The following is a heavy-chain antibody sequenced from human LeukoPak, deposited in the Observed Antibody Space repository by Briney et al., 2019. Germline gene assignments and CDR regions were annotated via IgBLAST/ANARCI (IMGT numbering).Heavy chain of an antibody. CDR1: GYTFTNYY. CDR3: ARVKRVVLRFLEWLPFDY. CDR2: INPSGGST. Sequence: ASVKVSCKASGYTFTNYYMHWVRQAPGQGLEWMGIINPSGGSTSYAQKFQGRVTMTRDTSTSTVYMELSSLRSEDTAVYYCARVKRVVLRFLEWLPFDYWGQGTLVTVSS. V-gene: IGHV1-46*01. D-gene: IGHD3-3*01. J-gene: IGHJ4*02.